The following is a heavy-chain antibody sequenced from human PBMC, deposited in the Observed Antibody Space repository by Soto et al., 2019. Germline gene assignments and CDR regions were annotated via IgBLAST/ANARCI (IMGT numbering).Heavy chain of an antibody. CDR1: GFTFSSYA. Sequence: QVQLVESGGGVVQPGRSLRLSCAASGFTFSSYAMHWVRQAPGKGLEWVAVISYDGSNKYYADSVKGRFTISRDNSKNTLYLQMTSLRAEDTAVYYCARDAPRVERGDYWGQGTLVTVSS. J-gene: IGHJ4*02. CDR3: ARDAPRVERGDY. D-gene: IGHD2-15*01. V-gene: IGHV3-30-3*01. CDR2: ISYDGSNK.